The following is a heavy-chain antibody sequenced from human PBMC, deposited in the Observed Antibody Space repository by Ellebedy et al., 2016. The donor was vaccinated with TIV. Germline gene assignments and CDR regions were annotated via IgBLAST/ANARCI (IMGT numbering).Heavy chain of an antibody. CDR1: GYTFTSYD. CDR3: ARGFNDFWSGYPSFYYYYYMDV. J-gene: IGHJ6*03. V-gene: IGHV1-8*01. CDR2: MNPNSGNT. Sequence: ASVKVSXKASGYTFTSYDINWVRQATGQGLEWMGWMNPNSGNTGYAQKFQGRVTMTRNTSISTAYMELSSLRSEDTAVYYCARGFNDFWSGYPSFYYYYYMDVWGKGTTVTVSS. D-gene: IGHD3-3*01.